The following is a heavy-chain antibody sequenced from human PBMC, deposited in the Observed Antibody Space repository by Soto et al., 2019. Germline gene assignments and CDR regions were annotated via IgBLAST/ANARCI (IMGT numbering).Heavy chain of an antibody. J-gene: IGHJ1*01. CDR2: IYSGGST. V-gene: IGHV3-53*01. CDR3: ARDRVESGYPEYFQH. D-gene: IGHD3-22*01. CDR1: GFTVSRNY. Sequence: EVQLVESGGGLIQPGGSLRLSCAASGFTVSRNYMSWVRQAPGKGLEWVSVIYSGGSTYYADSVKGRFTISRDNSKNTRYLQMNSLRAEDTAVYYCARDRVESGYPEYFQHWGQGTLVTVSS.